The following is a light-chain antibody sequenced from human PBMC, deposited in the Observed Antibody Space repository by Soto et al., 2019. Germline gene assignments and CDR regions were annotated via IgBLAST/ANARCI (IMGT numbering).Light chain of an antibody. CDR2: RNN. Sequence: QSVLTQPPSASGTPGQRVTISCSGTSSSIESNYVYWYQQLPGTAPRLLIYRNNQRPSGVPARFSGSKSGTSASLAISALRSEDEADYYCTVWDASLRGRLFGGGTKLTVL. J-gene: IGLJ2*01. CDR1: SSSIESNY. V-gene: IGLV1-47*01. CDR3: TVWDASLRGRL.